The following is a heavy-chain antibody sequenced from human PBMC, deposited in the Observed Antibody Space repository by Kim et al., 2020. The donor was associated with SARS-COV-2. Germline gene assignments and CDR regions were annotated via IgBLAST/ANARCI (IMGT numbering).Heavy chain of an antibody. V-gene: IGHV4-34*01. CDR3: ARVPLGWELPFDY. D-gene: IGHD3-10*01. CDR2: INHSGKT. CDR1: GGSFSDYY. J-gene: IGHJ4*02. Sequence: SETLSLTCAVYGGSFSDYYWAWFRQPPGKGLEWIGEINHSGKTGYNPSLKSRVTISIDASVKQVSLKVTPVTAADTAVYYCARVPLGWELPFDYWGQGTLVTVSS.